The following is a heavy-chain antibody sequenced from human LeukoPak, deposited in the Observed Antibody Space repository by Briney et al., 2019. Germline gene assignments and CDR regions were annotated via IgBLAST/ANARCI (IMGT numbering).Heavy chain of an antibody. J-gene: IGHJ4*02. V-gene: IGHV3-11*01. CDR3: ARRNIAATYYFDY. D-gene: IGHD2-15*01. Sequence: GGSLRLSCAASGFTFSDYYMNWIRQAPGGGLECVAYISSSSRTIYYADSVKGRFTISRDNAKNSLFLQMNSLRDEDTAIYYCARRNIAATYYFDYWGQGTLVTASS. CDR1: GFTFSDYY. CDR2: ISSSSRTI.